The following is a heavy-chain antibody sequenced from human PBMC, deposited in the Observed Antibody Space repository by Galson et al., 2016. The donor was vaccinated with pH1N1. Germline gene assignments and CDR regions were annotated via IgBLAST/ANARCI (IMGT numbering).Heavy chain of an antibody. V-gene: IGHV5-51*01. CDR2: IYPGDSDT. Sequence: QSGAEVKKPGESLKISCQGSGYSFSSHWIGWVRQMPGKGLEWMGIIYPGDSDTKYSPSFQGQVTFSADKSSTTAYVQWNSLKTSDPAMYFFARRSAMAGVDYWGQGTLVTVSS. CDR1: GYSFSSHW. J-gene: IGHJ4*02. CDR3: ARRSAMAGVDY. D-gene: IGHD6-19*01.